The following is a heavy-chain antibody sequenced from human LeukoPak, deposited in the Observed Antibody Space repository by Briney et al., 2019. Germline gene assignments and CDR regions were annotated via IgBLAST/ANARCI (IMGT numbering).Heavy chain of an antibody. Sequence: ASVKVSCKASGYTFTSYSVTWVRQAPGQGLEWVGWITTYNNNTKYAREVQGRVTMTTDPSTSTAYMELRSLRSDDTAVYYCARFYRERGDYIDPFDYWGQRTLVTFSS. D-gene: IGHD4-17*01. V-gene: IGHV1-18*01. CDR1: GYTFTSYS. J-gene: IGHJ4*02. CDR2: ITTYNNNT. CDR3: ARFYRERGDYIDPFDY.